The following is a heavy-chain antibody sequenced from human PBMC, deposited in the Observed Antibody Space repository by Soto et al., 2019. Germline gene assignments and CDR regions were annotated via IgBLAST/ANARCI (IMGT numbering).Heavy chain of an antibody. CDR1: GFTFGDYA. CDR3: TRAMNVLLWFGEFY. J-gene: IGHJ4*02. Sequence: HPGGSLRLSCTASGFTFGDYAMSWFRQAPGKGLEWVGFIRSKAYGGTTEYAASVKGRFTISRDDSKSIAYLQMNSLKNEDTAVYYCTRAMNVLLWFGEFYWGQGTLVTVSS. CDR2: IRSKAYGGTT. V-gene: IGHV3-49*03. D-gene: IGHD3-10*01.